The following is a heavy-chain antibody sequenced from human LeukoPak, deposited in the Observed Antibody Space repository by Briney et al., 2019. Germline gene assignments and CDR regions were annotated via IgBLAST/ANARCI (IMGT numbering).Heavy chain of an antibody. J-gene: IGHJ4*02. Sequence: PGGSLRLSCATSGFPFSDFSMSWVRQAPGKGLKWISTTNSGGTSTYYAESVKGRFTISRDNSKNTLYLQMSSLRVEDTAVYYCAKQSYARSLGEGGPGTLVSVSS. V-gene: IGHV3-23*01. CDR2: TNSGGTST. CDR3: AKQSYARSLGE. CDR1: GFPFSDFS. D-gene: IGHD2-8*01.